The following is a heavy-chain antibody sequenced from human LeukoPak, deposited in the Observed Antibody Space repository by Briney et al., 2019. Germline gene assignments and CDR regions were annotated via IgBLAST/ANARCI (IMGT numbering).Heavy chain of an antibody. J-gene: IGHJ6*02. CDR3: ASSEWELPLYGMDV. CDR1: GFTVSSNY. CDR2: ISSSGSTI. D-gene: IGHD1-26*01. V-gene: IGHV3-48*03. Sequence: GGSLRLSCAASGFTVSSNYVNWVRQAPGKGLEWVSYISSSGSTIYYADSVKGRFTISRDNAKNSLYLQMNSLRAEDTAVYYCASSEWELPLYGMDVWGQGTTVTVSS.